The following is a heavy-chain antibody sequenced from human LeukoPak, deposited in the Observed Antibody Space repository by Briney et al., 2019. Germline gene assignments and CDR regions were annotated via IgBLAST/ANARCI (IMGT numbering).Heavy chain of an antibody. CDR1: GYTFTGYY. CDR3: ARVEGLRFLEWLLNY. D-gene: IGHD3-3*01. V-gene: IGHV1-2*06. Sequence: GASVKVSCKASGYTFTGYYLHWVRQAPGQGLEWMGRINPNSGGTNYAQKFQGRVTMTRDTSISTAYMELSRLRSDDTAVYYCARVEGLRFLEWLLNYWGQGTLVTVSS. CDR2: INPNSGGT. J-gene: IGHJ4*02.